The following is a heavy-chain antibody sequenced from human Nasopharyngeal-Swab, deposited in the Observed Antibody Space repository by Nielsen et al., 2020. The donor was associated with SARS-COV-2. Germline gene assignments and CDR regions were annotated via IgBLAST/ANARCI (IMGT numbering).Heavy chain of an antibody. J-gene: IGHJ6*03. CDR3: ARVGGLWSAGFYYYYMDV. Sequence: RQAPGKGLEWIGYIYYSGSTSYNPSLKSRVTISVDTSKNQFSLKVRSVTAADTAVYYCARVGGLWSAGFYYYYMDVWGKGTTVTVSS. V-gene: IGHV4-59*01. CDR2: IYYSGST. D-gene: IGHD3-3*01.